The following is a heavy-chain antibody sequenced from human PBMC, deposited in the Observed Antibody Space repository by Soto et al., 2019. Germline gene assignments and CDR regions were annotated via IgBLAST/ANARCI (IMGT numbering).Heavy chain of an antibody. CDR3: ARDGGFGELKY. D-gene: IGHD3-10*01. V-gene: IGHV1-69*18. CDR2: IIPVFGTT. Sequence: QVQLVQSGAELKKPGSSVKVSCKASGDTFSGYPINWVRQAPGEGLEWMGRIIPVFGTTNDAQRFEGRVTFTADESTITAYVELRCLLSEDTVVYYCARDGGFGELKYWGPGNLVTVSS. J-gene: IGHJ4*02. CDR1: GDTFSGYP.